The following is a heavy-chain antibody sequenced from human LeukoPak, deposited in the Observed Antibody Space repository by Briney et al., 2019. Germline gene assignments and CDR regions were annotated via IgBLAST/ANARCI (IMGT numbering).Heavy chain of an antibody. CDR2: ISYDGYDK. J-gene: IGHJ6*02. D-gene: IGHD1-26*01. Sequence: GGSLRLSCAASGFTFNDYAMYWVRQAPGKGLEWVTLISYDGYDKSYVDSVRGRFTISRDNSRNTLYLQMDSLRSEDTAVYYCARGGSGSGSYFGNYYYGMDVWGQGTTVTVSS. CDR1: GFTFNDYA. CDR3: ARGGSGSGSYFGNYYYGMDV. V-gene: IGHV3-30-3*01.